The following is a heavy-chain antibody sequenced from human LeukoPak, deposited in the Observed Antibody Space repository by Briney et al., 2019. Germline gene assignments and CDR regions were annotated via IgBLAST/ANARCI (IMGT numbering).Heavy chain of an antibody. J-gene: IGHJ3*02. D-gene: IGHD1-1*01. CDR1: GGSISNSY. CDR3: ARDPLSTNDLDI. CDR2: INYSGST. Sequence: SETLSLTCTVSGGSISNSYWNWIRQSPGKGLEWIGYINYSGSTNYNPSLKGRVTISVDTSKKQFSLELSSVTAPDTAVYFCARDPLSTNDLDIWGQGTMVTVSS. V-gene: IGHV4-59*01.